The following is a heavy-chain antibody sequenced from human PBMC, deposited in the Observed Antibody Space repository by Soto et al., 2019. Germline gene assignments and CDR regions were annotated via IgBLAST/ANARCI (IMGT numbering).Heavy chain of an antibody. V-gene: IGHV1-2*02. CDR2: INPNNGST. J-gene: IGHJ4*01. CDR3: GRSDLKYPVDY. Sequence: ASVKVSCKASGYSFTGNSMHWVRQDPGQGLEWMGWINPNNGSTNYAQKLQGRVTMTTDTSTSTAYMELRSLRSDDTAAYYCGRSDLKYPVDYWGQGTLVTVSS. CDR1: GYSFTGNS.